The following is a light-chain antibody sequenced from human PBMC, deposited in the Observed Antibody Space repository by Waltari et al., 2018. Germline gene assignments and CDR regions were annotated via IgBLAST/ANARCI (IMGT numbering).Light chain of an antibody. J-gene: IGLJ3*02. CDR3: EAWDDTLNGVV. Sequence: QSVLPQPPSVSEAPRQWVTISCSGSNSNIGHNAVNWYQKLPGKAPKLLIYYDNLLSPGVSDRFSGSKSDTSASLAISGLQSEDEADYYCEAWDDTLNGVVFGGGTKLTVL. CDR2: YDN. V-gene: IGLV1-36*01. CDR1: NSNIGHNA.